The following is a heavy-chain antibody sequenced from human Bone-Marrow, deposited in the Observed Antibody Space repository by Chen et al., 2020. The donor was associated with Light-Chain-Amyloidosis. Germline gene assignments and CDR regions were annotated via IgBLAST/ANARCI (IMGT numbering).Heavy chain of an antibody. CDR3: AKAGSYRFDS. CDR1: GITFSTYW. D-gene: IGHD1-26*01. Sequence: EVQLVESGGDLVQPGGSLRLSCAASGITFSTYWMHWVRQAPGKGLVWVARMNSAGSGTSYADSVKGRFIISRDNAKNTLYLQMNSLRPEDTAVYYCAKAGSYRFDSWGQGTLVTVSS. J-gene: IGHJ4*02. V-gene: IGHV3-74*01. CDR2: MNSAGSGT.